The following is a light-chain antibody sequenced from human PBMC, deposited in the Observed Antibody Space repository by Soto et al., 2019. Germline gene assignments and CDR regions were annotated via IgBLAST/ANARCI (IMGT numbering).Light chain of an antibody. CDR2: GAS. V-gene: IGKV3-20*01. Sequence: DIVLTQSPGTLSLSPGERATLSCRASQSVSSTSLAWYQQKPGQAPRILIYGASSRATGIPDRFSGSGSGTDFTLTISRLVPEDFAVYYCQQYDRSPPFSFGPGTKVDIK. J-gene: IGKJ3*01. CDR1: QSVSSTS. CDR3: QQYDRSPPFS.